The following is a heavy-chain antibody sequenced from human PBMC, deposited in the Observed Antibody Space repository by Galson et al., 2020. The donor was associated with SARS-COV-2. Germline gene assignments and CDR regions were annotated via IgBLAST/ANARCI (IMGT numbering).Heavy chain of an antibody. CDR3: ARDGQSSRGWAFDY. CDR2: IFYDGNYK. J-gene: IGHJ4*02. D-gene: IGHD6-19*01. CDR1: GFTFSNYG. Sequence: GESLKISCAASGFTFSNYGMHWVRQAPGKGLEWVAVIFYDGNYKYYGDSVKGRFTISRDNSKNTVYLQMNNLRVDDTAVYYCARDGQSSRGWAFDYWGQGTLLTVSS. V-gene: IGHV3-33*01.